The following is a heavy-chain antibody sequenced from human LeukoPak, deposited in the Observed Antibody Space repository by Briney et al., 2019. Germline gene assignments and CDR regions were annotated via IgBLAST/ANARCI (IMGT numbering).Heavy chain of an antibody. J-gene: IGHJ4*02. V-gene: IGHV3-48*01. Sequence: GGSLRLSCAASGFTFSSYSMNWVRQAPGKGLEWVSYISSSSSTIYYADSVKGRFTISRDNAKNSLYLQMNSLRAEDTAVYYCARGQQLADYYFDYWGQGTLVTVSS. CDR1: GFTFSSYS. D-gene: IGHD6-13*01. CDR2: ISSSSSTI. CDR3: ARGQQLADYYFDY.